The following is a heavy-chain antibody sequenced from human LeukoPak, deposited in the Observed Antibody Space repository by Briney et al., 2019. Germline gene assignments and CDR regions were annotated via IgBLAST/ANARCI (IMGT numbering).Heavy chain of an antibody. V-gene: IGHV3-21*01. CDR2: ISSSSSYI. J-gene: IGHJ6*03. D-gene: IGHD1-26*01. CDR3: ATDRRWELLSYYYYMDV. Sequence: GGSLRLSCAASGFTFSSYSMNWVRQAPGKGLEWVSSISSSSSYIYYADSVKGRFTISRDNAKNSLYLQMNSLRAEDTAVYYCATDRRWELLSYYYYMDVWGKGTTVTVSS. CDR1: GFTFSSYS.